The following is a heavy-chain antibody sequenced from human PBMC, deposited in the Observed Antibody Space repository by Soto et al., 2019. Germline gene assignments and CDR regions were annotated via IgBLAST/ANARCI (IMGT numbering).Heavy chain of an antibody. Sequence: QVQLQESGPGLVKPSQTLSLTCTVSGGSISSGGYYWSWIRQHPGKGLEWIGYIYYSGSTYYNPSLKSRVTISVDTSKNQFSLKLSSVTGADTAVYYCARGDDITMIGWFDPWGQGTLVTVSS. CDR2: IYYSGST. D-gene: IGHD3-22*01. CDR3: ARGDDITMIGWFDP. V-gene: IGHV4-31*03. J-gene: IGHJ5*02. CDR1: GGSISSGGYY.